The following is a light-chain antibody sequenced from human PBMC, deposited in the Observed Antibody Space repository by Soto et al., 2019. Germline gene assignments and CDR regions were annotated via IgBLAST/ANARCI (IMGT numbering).Light chain of an antibody. Sequence: QSVLSQPASVSGSPGQSITISCTGTSSDVGSNNLVSWYQQHPGKAPKLMIYEVSKRPSGISNRFSGSKSGNTASLTISGLQAEDEADYYCCSYAGSSASYVFGAGTKVTVL. J-gene: IGLJ1*01. CDR1: SSDVGSNNL. CDR3: CSYAGSSASYV. CDR2: EVS. V-gene: IGLV2-23*02.